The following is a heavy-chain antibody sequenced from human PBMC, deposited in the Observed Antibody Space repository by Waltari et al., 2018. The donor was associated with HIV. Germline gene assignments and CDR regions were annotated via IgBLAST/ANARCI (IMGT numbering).Heavy chain of an antibody. V-gene: IGHV1-69*01. CDR1: GGTFSSYA. J-gene: IGHJ4*02. D-gene: IGHD4-17*01. Sequence: QVQLVQSGAEVKKPGSSVKVSCKASGGTFSSYAISWVRQAPGQGLEWMGGIIPIFGTANYAQKFQGRVTITADESTSTAYMELSSLRSEDTAVYYCARDGENGDMRYCDPFDYWGQGTLVTVSS. CDR3: ARDGENGDMRYCDPFDY. CDR2: IIPIFGTA.